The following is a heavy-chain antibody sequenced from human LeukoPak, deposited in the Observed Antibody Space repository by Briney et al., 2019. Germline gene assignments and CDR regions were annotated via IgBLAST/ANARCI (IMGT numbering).Heavy chain of an antibody. CDR3: ARRRPGPGYNLVDP. CDR2: IYRDDSNA. Sequence: GESLKISCKTSGYNFSTYSIAWVRQMPGKGLEWMGIIYRDDSNARYSPSFQGQVTISSDKSISTAYLQWSSLTASDTAIYYCARRRPGPGYNLVDPWGLGTLVTVSS. J-gene: IGHJ5*02. V-gene: IGHV5-51*01. D-gene: IGHD5-24*01. CDR1: GYNFSTYS.